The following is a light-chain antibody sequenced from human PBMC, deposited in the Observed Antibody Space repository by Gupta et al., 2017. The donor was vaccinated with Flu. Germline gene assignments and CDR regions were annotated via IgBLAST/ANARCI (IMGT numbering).Light chain of an antibody. J-gene: IGKJ2*01. V-gene: IGKV2-28*01. CDR3: KQTLQTPYT. CDR2: LGS. CDR1: TSLLHRSTYRY. Sequence: ATPGEPASISCRSSTSLLHRSTYRYLDWYLQKPGQAPQLLIYLGSNRASGVPDRFSGSGSGTDFTLKISRVETEDVGVYYCKQTLQTPYTFGQGTKLEIK.